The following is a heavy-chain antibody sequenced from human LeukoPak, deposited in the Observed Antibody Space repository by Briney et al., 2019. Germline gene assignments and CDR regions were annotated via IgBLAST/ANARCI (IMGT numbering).Heavy chain of an antibody. J-gene: IGHJ4*02. V-gene: IGHV3-23*01. Sequence: PGGSLRLSCAASGFTLSTYAMTWVRQAPGKGLEWVATISGSGVMTYYADSVKGRFTVSGDNSKNTLYLQMSSLTAADTAVYYCAKDRSIGTYYTFDHWGQGTLVTVSS. CDR3: AKDRSIGTYYTFDH. D-gene: IGHD1-26*01. CDR1: GFTLSTYA. CDR2: ISGSGVMT.